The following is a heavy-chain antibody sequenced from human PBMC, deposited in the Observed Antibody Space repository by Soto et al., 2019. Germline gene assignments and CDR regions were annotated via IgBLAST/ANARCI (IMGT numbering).Heavy chain of an antibody. CDR1: GFTFRSYA. CDR2: ISASGGTT. CDR3: AKDLGNYYYDSSGYSSYGMDV. Sequence: EVQLLESGGRLVQPGGSLRLSCAASGFTFRSYAMNWVRQAPGKGLEWVSAISASGGTTYYADSVKGRFTSSRDNSKNTLYLQMNSLRAEDTAVYYCAKDLGNYYYDSSGYSSYGMDVWGQGTTVTVSS. D-gene: IGHD3-22*01. J-gene: IGHJ6*02. V-gene: IGHV3-23*01.